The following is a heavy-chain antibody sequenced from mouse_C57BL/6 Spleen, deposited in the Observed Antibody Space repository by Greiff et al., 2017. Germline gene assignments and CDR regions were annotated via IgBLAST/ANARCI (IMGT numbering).Heavy chain of an antibody. CDR1: GYTFTSYW. J-gene: IGHJ1*03. V-gene: IGHV1-64*01. CDR3: ASGVYYGSSYLYFDV. Sequence: QVQLQQPGAELVKPGASVKLSCKASGYTFTSYWMHWVKQRPGQGLEWIGMIHPNSGSTNYNEKFKSKATLTVDKSSSTAYMQLSSLTSEDSAVYYCASGVYYGSSYLYFDVWGTGTTVTVSS. D-gene: IGHD1-1*01. CDR2: IHPNSGST.